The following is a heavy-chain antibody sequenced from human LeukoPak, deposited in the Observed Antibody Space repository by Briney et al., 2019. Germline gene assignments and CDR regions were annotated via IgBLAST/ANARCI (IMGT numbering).Heavy chain of an antibody. D-gene: IGHD3-9*01. CDR3: AGSYYDILTGYYLFTMDV. J-gene: IGHJ6*03. CDR2: IIPIFGTA. CDR1: GGTFSSYA. V-gene: IGHV1-69*06. Sequence: GASVKVSCKASGGTFSSYAISWVRQAPGQGLEWMGGIIPIFGTANYAQKFQGRVTITADKSTSTAYMELSSLRSEDTAVYYCAGSYYDILTGYYLFTMDVWGKGTTVTVSS.